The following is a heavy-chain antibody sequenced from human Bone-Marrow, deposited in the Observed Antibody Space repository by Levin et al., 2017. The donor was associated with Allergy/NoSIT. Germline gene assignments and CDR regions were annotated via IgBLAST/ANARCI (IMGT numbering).Heavy chain of an antibody. CDR2: IFPNGGT. D-gene: IGHD3-10*01. V-gene: IGHV4-30-2*01. Sequence: SETLSLTCAVSGGSISSGDFSWSWIRQPPGKGLEWVGYIFPNGGTLYNPSLDSRLSISIDRSKNHFSLKLNSLTAADTALYYCARMVRGYFGPAYFDLWGRGTLVTVSS. CDR3: ARMVRGYFGPAYFDL. J-gene: IGHJ2*01. CDR1: GGSISSGDFS.